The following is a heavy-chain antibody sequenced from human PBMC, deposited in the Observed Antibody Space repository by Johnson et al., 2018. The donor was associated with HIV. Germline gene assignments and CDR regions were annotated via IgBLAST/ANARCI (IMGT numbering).Heavy chain of an antibody. CDR1: GFTFSSYA. V-gene: IGHV3-30-3*01. Sequence: QVQLVESGGGLVKPGESLRLSCAASGFTFSSYAMHWVRQAPGKGLEWVAVISYDGSNKYYADSVKGRFTISRDNSKNTLYLQMNSLRAEDTAVYYCARDMGREYYSGGDAFDIWGQGTMVTVSS. CDR2: ISYDGSNK. J-gene: IGHJ3*02. CDR3: ARDMGREYYSGGDAFDI. D-gene: IGHD2-21*01.